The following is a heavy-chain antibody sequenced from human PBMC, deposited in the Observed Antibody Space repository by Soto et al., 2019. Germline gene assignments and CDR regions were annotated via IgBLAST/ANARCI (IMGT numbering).Heavy chain of an antibody. D-gene: IGHD4-4*01. CDR3: ARGMTTDYYYGMDV. V-gene: IGHV1-8*01. CDR1: GYTFTSYD. J-gene: IGHJ6*02. Sequence: QVQLVQSGAEVKKPGASVKVSCKASGYTFTSYDINWVRQATGQGLEWMGWMNPNSGNTGYAQKFQGRVTMTRNTXXSTAYMELSSLRSEDTAVYYCARGMTTDYYYGMDVWGQGTTVTVSS. CDR2: MNPNSGNT.